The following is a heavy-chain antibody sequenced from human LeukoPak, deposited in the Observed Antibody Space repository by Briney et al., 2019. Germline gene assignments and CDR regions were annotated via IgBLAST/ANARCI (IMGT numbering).Heavy chain of an antibody. Sequence: GGSLRLSCAASGFTFTTYAMSWVRQAPGKGLEWVSSISTSGSSTYYADSVKGRFTISRDNSQNTLYLQMNSLRAEDTAIYYCAKDCSSLVCRHHWGQGTLVTVSS. CDR2: ISTSGSST. V-gene: IGHV3-23*01. CDR3: AKDCSSLVCRHH. J-gene: IGHJ5*02. CDR1: GFTFTTYA. D-gene: IGHD2-2*01.